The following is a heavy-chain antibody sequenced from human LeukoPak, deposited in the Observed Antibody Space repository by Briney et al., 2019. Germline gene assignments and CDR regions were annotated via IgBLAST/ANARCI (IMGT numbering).Heavy chain of an antibody. V-gene: IGHV3-23*01. Sequence: GGSLRLSCAASGFTFSSYAMSWVRQAPGKGLEWVSLISGSGGSTYYADSVKGRFTISRDNSKNTLYLQMNSLRAEDTAVYYCARDRHAFITIFGVVTNAFDIWGQGTMVTVSS. D-gene: IGHD3-3*01. J-gene: IGHJ3*02. CDR1: GFTFSSYA. CDR3: ARDRHAFITIFGVVTNAFDI. CDR2: ISGSGGST.